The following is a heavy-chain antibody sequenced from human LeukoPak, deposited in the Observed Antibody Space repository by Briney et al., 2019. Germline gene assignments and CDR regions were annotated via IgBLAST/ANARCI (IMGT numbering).Heavy chain of an antibody. D-gene: IGHD6-19*01. CDR3: GRVGGGSGWPQTY. J-gene: IGHJ4*02. Sequence: ASVKVSCKASGYSFTGYYMHWVRQAPGQGLEWMGWISAYNGHTDYAQKFEGRVTLTTDRSTSTAYMDLRSLTFDDTAVYYCGRVGGGSGWPQTYWGQGALVTVSS. CDR2: ISAYNGHT. V-gene: IGHV1-18*04. CDR1: GYSFTGYY.